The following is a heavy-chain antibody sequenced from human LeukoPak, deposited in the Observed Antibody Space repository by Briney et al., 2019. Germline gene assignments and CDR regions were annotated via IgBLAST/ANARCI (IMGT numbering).Heavy chain of an antibody. CDR1: GGSISSYY. D-gene: IGHD5/OR15-5a*01. V-gene: IGHV4-59*01. CDR2: IYYSGST. CDR3: ARGLDLRTPKSSNP. Sequence: PSETLSHTCTVSGGSISSYYWSWIRQPPGKGLEWIGYIYYSGSTNYNPSLRSRVTISVDTSKNQFSLKLSSVTAADAAVYYCARGLDLRTPKSSNPWGQGTLVTVSS. J-gene: IGHJ5*02.